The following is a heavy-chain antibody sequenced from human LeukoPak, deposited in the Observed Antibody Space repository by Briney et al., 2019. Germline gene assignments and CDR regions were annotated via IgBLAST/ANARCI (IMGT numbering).Heavy chain of an antibody. J-gene: IGHJ4*02. Sequence: GASVKVSCKVSGYTLTELSMHWVRQAPGKGLEWMGDFDPEDGETIYAQKFQGRVTMTEDTSTDTAYMELSSLRSEDTAVYYCATGDYGDYAFDYWGQGTLVTVSS. CDR3: ATGDYGDYAFDY. CDR2: FDPEDGET. V-gene: IGHV1-24*01. CDR1: GYTLTELS. D-gene: IGHD4-17*01.